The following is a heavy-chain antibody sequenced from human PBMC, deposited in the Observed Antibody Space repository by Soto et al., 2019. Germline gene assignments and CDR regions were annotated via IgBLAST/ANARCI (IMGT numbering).Heavy chain of an antibody. D-gene: IGHD2-2*01. V-gene: IGHV4-38-2*01. Sequence: PSETLSLTCAVSGYSISSGYYWGWIRQPPGKGLEWIGSFYHSESTYYNPSLKGRVTISVDTSKKQFSLRLSSVTAADTAVYYCTRIIYCSRSVCGPVYAMDVWGQGTTGTAS. CDR2: FYHSEST. CDR3: TRIIYCSRSVCGPVYAMDV. CDR1: GYSISSGYY. J-gene: IGHJ6*02.